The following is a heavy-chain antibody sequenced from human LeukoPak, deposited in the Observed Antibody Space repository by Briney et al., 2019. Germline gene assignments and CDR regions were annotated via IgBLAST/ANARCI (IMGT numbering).Heavy chain of an antibody. J-gene: IGHJ4*02. CDR3: ARPRASGYDRFDY. Sequence: GASVKVSGKASGYTFTGYYMHWVRQAPGQGLEWMGWINPNSGGTNYAQKFQGRVTMTRDTSISTAYMELSRLRSDDTAVYYCARPRASGYDRFDYWGQGTLVTVSS. D-gene: IGHD5-12*01. CDR1: GYTFTGYY. CDR2: INPNSGGT. V-gene: IGHV1-2*02.